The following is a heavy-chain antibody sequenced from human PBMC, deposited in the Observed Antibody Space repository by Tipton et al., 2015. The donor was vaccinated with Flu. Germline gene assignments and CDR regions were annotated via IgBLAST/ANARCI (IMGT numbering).Heavy chain of an antibody. V-gene: IGHV4-31*02. CDR2: VYDSATN. CDR3: VRDYYSDSDGNYYVNPVDI. CDR1: GGSISSGGYY. Sequence: LRLSCTVSGGSISSGGYYWIWIRQHQVKGLEWIGYVYDSATNYYNPSLGGRVTISIDTSKNPFSLKLISVTAADTAVYYWVRDYYSDSDGNYYVNPVDIWGQGTLVTVSS. D-gene: IGHD3-22*01. J-gene: IGHJ3*02.